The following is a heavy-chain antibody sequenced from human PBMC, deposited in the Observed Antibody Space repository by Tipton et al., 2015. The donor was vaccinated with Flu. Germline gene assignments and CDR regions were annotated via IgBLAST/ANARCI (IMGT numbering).Heavy chain of an antibody. CDR3: ARDLGIVGATAYGMDV. V-gene: IGHV1-46*01. CDR2: INPSGGST. Sequence: QLVQSGAEVKKPGASVKVSCKVSGYTFTSYYMHWVRQAPGQGLEWMGIINPSGGSTSYAQKFQGRVTMTRDTSTSTVYMELSSLRSEDTAVYYCARDLGIVGATAYGMDVWGQGTTVTVSS. CDR1: GYTFTSYY. J-gene: IGHJ6*02. D-gene: IGHD1-26*01.